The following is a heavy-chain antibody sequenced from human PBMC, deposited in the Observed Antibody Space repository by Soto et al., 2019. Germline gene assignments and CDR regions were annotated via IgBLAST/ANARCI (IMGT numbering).Heavy chain of an antibody. CDR1: RFTFSDFA. J-gene: IGHJ5*01. Sequence: DVQLLESGGGLVQPGGSLTLSCAASRFTFSDFAMSWVRQAPGKGLEWVSSIGGTGTDTHYADSVKCRFTISRDTSRNTLYLQIDSLRDEDTAVYYCAKDAVPYHGTWDWFDSWGQGTLVIVSS. D-gene: IGHD6-19*01. CDR2: IGGTGTDT. V-gene: IGHV3-23*01. CDR3: AKDAVPYHGTWDWFDS.